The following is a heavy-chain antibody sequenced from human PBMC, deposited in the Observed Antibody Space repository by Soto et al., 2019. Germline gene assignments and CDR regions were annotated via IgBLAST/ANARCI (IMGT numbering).Heavy chain of an antibody. CDR2: INGGNGNT. Sequence: ASVKVSCKASGYTFSRYAMHWLRQAPGQRLEWMGWINGGNGNTKYSRKLQGRVTITRDTSARTTYMELTSLRSEDTSVYYCARGHDFDDYENYFEYWGQGTLVTVSS. CDR3: ARGHDFDDYENYFEY. D-gene: IGHD4-17*01. V-gene: IGHV1-3*01. J-gene: IGHJ4*02. CDR1: GYTFSRYA.